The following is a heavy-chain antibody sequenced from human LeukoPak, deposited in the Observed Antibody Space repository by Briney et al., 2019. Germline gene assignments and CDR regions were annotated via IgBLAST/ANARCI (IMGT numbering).Heavy chain of an antibody. D-gene: IGHD1-26*01. CDR2: INTHNGAT. Sequence: ASVKVSCKASGNTFAGYYVHWVRQAPGQGLEWMGWINTHNGATNYAQHFQGRVTMTTDTAVTTAYMDLDGLISDDAAVYFCARGPIGGLRKGFDIWGQGTMVTVSS. J-gene: IGHJ4*02. CDR1: GNTFAGYY. CDR3: ARGPIGGLRKGFDI. V-gene: IGHV1-2*02.